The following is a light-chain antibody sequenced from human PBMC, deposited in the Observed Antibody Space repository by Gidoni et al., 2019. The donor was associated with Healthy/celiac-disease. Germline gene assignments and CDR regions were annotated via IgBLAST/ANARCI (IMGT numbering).Light chain of an antibody. J-gene: IGKJ1*01. V-gene: IGKV1-5*03. CDR3: QHNGSLWT. Sequence: DIQLTPSPSTLSASVGDRVTITCRASQSISDWLAWYQQKPGEAPNLLIYKASRLKSGVPSRCSGSGSGTEFTVTISRLQPNDVATYYCQHNGSLWTFGQGTKVEIK. CDR2: KAS. CDR1: QSISDW.